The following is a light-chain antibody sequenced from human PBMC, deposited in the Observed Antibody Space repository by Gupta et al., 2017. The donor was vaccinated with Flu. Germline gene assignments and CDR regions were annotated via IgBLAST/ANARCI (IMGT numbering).Light chain of an antibody. CDR3: SSYSTSNTLV. Sequence: SITISCTGNRSDIVDYKYVSWYQQFPGKAPNTIISEVSYRPSGVSSRFSGSKSGNTASLTISGLQAEDEADYYCSSYSTSNTLVFGTGTQVTVL. V-gene: IGLV2-14*01. J-gene: IGLJ1*01. CDR2: EVS. CDR1: RSDIVDYKY.